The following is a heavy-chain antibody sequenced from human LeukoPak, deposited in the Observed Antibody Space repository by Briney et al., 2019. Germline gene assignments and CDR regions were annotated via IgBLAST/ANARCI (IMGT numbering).Heavy chain of an antibody. J-gene: IGHJ4*02. Sequence: GGSLRLSCAASGFTFSSYSMNWVRQAPGKGLEWVSYISSSSSTIYYADSVKGRFTISRDSAKNSLYLQMNSLRAEDTAVYYCASPPTMVRGVIKDYWGQGTLVTVSS. D-gene: IGHD3-10*01. V-gene: IGHV3-48*01. CDR3: ASPPTMVRGVIKDY. CDR2: ISSSSSTI. CDR1: GFTFSSYS.